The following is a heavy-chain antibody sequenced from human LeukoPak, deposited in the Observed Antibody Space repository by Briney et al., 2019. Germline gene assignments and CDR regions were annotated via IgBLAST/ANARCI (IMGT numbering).Heavy chain of an antibody. CDR1: GFTFSSYW. V-gene: IGHV3-74*01. Sequence: GGSLRLSCAASGFTFSSYWMHWVRQAPGKGLVWVSRINTDGSSTGYADSVKGRFTISRDNAKNTLYLQMNSLRAEDTAVYYCARVLAIFGVVTWGQGTLVTVSS. J-gene: IGHJ5*02. CDR2: INTDGSST. D-gene: IGHD3-3*01. CDR3: ARVLAIFGVVT.